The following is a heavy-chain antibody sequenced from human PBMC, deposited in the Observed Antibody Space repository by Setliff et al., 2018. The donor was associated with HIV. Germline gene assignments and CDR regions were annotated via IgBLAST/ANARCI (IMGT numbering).Heavy chain of an antibody. CDR3: ARGGSYWGDAFDI. V-gene: IGHV1-18*04. CDR1: GYTFTSYY. J-gene: IGHJ3*02. CDR2: ISTYNGDT. D-gene: IGHD1-26*01. Sequence: ASVKVSCKASGYTFTSYYMHWVRQAPGQGLEWMGWISTYNGDTNYVQKLQGRVTVTTDTSTSTAYMELRGLRSDDTAVYYCARGGSYWGDAFDIWGQGTMVTVSS.